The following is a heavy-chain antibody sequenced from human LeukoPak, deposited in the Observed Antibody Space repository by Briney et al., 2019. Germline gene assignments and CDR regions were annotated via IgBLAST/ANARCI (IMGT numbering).Heavy chain of an antibody. V-gene: IGHV4-34*01. CDR3: AQGGSRYSYGYY. J-gene: IGHJ4*02. CDR1: GGSFSGYY. Sequence: SETLSLTCAVYGGSFSGYYWSWIRQPPGKGLEWIGEINHSGSTNYNPSLKSRVTISVDTSKNQFSLKLSSVTAADTAVYYCAQGGSRYSYGYYWGQGTLVTVSS. D-gene: IGHD5-18*01. CDR2: INHSGST.